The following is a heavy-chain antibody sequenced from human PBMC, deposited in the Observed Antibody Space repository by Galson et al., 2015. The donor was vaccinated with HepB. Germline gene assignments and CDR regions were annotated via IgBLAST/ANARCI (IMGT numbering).Heavy chain of an antibody. Sequence: SLRLSCAASGFTFSGSAMHWVRQASGKGLEWVGRIRSKANSYATAYAASVKGRFTISRDDSKNTAYLQMNSLKTEDTAVYYCTTIVVVTGKGYWGQGTLVTVSS. CDR3: TTIVVVTGKGY. CDR1: GFTFSGSA. V-gene: IGHV3-73*01. J-gene: IGHJ4*02. CDR2: IRSKANSYAT. D-gene: IGHD3-22*01.